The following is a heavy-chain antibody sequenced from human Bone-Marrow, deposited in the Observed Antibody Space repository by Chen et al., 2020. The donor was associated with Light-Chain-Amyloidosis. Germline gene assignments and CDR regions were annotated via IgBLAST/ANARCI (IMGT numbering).Heavy chain of an antibody. V-gene: IGHV4-39*01. CDR3: TRPRTGTTTGAYYYMDV. J-gene: IGHJ6*03. Sequence: QLQESGPGLVKPSETLSLTCTVSGGSVSSSAFYWGGIRQPPGKGMEWIGHIYHRGSTYYNPSLKSRVSLYVDTTKNAFSLTLGCVTAADTAVYYCTRPRTGTTTGAYYYMDVWGKGTTVIVSS. CDR2: IYHRGST. D-gene: IGHD1-7*01. CDR1: GGSVSSSAFY.